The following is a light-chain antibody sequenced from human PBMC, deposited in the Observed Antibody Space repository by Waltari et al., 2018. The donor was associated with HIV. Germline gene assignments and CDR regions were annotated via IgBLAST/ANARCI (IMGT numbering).Light chain of an antibody. CDR1: QSISSY. J-gene: IGKJ2*01. CDR3: QQCGGSPGT. V-gene: IGKV3D-20*01. CDR2: DAS. Sequence: EIVLTQSPATLSLSPGERATLSCGASQSISSYLAWYQQKPGLAPRLLIYDASNRAPGIPDRFSGSGSGTEFTLTINRLEPEDFAVYYCQQCGGSPGTFGQGTKLEI.